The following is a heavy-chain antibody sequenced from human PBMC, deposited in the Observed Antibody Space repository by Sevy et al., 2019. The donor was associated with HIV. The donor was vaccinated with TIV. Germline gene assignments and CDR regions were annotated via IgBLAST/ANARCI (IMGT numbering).Heavy chain of an antibody. D-gene: IGHD4-17*01. CDR1: GFTFSSYG. V-gene: IGHV3-33*01. J-gene: IGHJ4*02. Sequence: GGSLRLSCAASGFTFSSYGMHWVRQAPGKGLEWVALIWFDGSNTYYANSVKGRFSISRDIAKNTLHLQMNSLRGEDTAVYYCARDLEFYDNGDYGPASMPDYWGQGTLVTVSS. CDR2: IWFDGSNT. CDR3: ARDLEFYDNGDYGPASMPDY.